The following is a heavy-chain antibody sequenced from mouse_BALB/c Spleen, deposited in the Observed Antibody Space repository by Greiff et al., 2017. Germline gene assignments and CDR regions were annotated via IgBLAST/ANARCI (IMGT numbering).Heavy chain of an antibody. J-gene: IGHJ2*01. CDR1: GFSLTGYG. CDR2: IWGDGST. V-gene: IGHV2-6-7*01. D-gene: IGHD1-1*01. CDR3: ARGTYYYGSSYFDY. Sequence: VQLVESGPGLVAPSQSLSITCTVSGFSLTGYGVNWVRQPPGKGLEWLGMIWGDGSTDYNSALKSRLSISKDNSKSQVFLKMNSLQTDDTARYYSARGTYYYGSSYFDYWGQGTTLTVSS.